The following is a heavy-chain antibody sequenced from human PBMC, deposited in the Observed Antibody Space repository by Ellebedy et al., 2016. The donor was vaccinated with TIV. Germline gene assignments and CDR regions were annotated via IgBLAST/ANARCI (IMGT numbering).Heavy chain of an antibody. CDR3: ARRKVTIPRADAYFDY. J-gene: IGHJ4*02. V-gene: IGHV4-39*01. CDR1: GGSISSSSYY. CDR2: IYYSGNT. D-gene: IGHD3-3*01. Sequence: GSLRLSXTVSGGSISSSSYYWGWIRQPPGKGLEWIGSIYYSGNTYYNPSLKSRVTISIDTSKNQFSLRLSSVTTADTAIYRCARRKVTIPRADAYFDYWGQGILVTVSS.